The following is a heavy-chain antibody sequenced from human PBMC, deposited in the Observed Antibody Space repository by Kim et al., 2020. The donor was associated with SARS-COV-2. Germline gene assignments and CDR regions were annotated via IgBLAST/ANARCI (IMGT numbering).Heavy chain of an antibody. CDR1: GGPISSSNW. V-gene: IGHV4-4*02. CDR3: ARVAYCSSTSCFDY. CDR2: IYHSGST. Sequence: SETLSLTCAVSGGPISSSNWWSWVRQPPGKGLEWIGEIYHSGSTNYNPSLKSRVTISVDKSKNQFSLKLISVTAADTAVYYCARVAYCSSTSCFDYWGQGTLVTVSS. D-gene: IGHD2-2*01. J-gene: IGHJ4*02.